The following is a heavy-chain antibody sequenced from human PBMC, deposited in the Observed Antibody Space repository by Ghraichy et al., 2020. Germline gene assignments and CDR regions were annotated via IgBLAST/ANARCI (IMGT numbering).Heavy chain of an antibody. Sequence: GGSLRLSCVGSGFTFSNYWMSWVRQAPGKGLEWVANIRQDGSEIHSVDSVKGRFTISRDDAKNSLSLQMNSLRAEDTALYYCARGVRLRFHVGAFDIWGQGTMVTVSS. J-gene: IGHJ3*02. CDR3: ARGVRLRFHVGAFDI. D-gene: IGHD5-12*01. V-gene: IGHV3-7*01. CDR2: IRQDGSEI. CDR1: GFTFSNYW.